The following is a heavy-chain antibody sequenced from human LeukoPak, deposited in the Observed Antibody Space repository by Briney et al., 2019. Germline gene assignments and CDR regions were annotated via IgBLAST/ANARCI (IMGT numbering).Heavy chain of an antibody. Sequence: GAPVKVSCKASGYTFTSYYMHWVRQAPGQGLEWMGIINPSGGSTSYAQKFQGRVTMTRDTSTSTVYMELSSLRSEDTAVYYCARGSSHVLRYFDWLLLFDYWGQGTLVTVSS. CDR1: GYTFTSYY. CDR2: INPSGGST. D-gene: IGHD3-9*01. V-gene: IGHV1-46*01. CDR3: ARGSSHVLRYFDWLLLFDY. J-gene: IGHJ4*02.